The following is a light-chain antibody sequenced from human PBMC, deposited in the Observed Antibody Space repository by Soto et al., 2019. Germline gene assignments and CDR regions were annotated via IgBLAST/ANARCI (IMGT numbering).Light chain of an antibody. CDR3: QQYGNSPVT. Sequence: EIVLTQSPATLSLSPGDRATLSCGASQSIISGYLAWYQQKPGLAPMLLIYDASSRATGIPDRFSGSGSGTDFTLTISRLEPEDFAVYYCQQYGNSPVTFGQGTRLEIK. CDR2: DAS. CDR1: QSIISGY. J-gene: IGKJ5*01. V-gene: IGKV3D-20*01.